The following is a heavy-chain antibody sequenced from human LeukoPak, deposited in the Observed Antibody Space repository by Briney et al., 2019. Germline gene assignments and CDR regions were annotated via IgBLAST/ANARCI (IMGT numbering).Heavy chain of an antibody. D-gene: IGHD6-25*01. V-gene: IGHV4-59*01. CDR2: ISYSGST. Sequence: SETPSLTCTVSGDSITSNHWNWIRQPPGKELEWIGYISYSGSTNYSPSLKSRVTMAVDTSKNQFSLKLNSVTAADTAVYYCARNVGSVTDYWGQGTLVTVSS. CDR3: ARNVGSVTDY. CDR1: GDSITSNH. J-gene: IGHJ4*02.